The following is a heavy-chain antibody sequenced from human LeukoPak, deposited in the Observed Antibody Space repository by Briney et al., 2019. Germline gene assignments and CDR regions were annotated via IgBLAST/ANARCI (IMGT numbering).Heavy chain of an antibody. V-gene: IGHV3-21*01. Sequence: PGGSLRLSCAASGFTFSSYAMSWVRQAPGKGLEWVSSISSSSSYIYYADSVKGRFTTSRDNAKNSLYLQMSSLRAEDTAVYYCARDVKVGASLYYFDYWGQGTLVTVSS. CDR2: ISSSSSYI. CDR3: ARDVKVGASLYYFDY. D-gene: IGHD1-26*01. J-gene: IGHJ4*02. CDR1: GFTFSSYA.